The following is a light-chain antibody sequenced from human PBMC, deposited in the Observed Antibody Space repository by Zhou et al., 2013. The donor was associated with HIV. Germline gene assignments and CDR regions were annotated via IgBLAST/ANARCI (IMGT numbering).Light chain of an antibody. CDR3: QQYNNSPYT. J-gene: IGKJ2*01. V-gene: IGKV3-20*01. Sequence: EIVLTQSPDTLSLSPGERATLSCRASQSLSSNHLAWYQQKPGQAPRLLIYGVSSRAAGIPDRISGSGFGAEFTLTISRLEPEDFAVYYCQQYNNSPYTFGQGTKLE. CDR2: GVS. CDR1: QSLSSNH.